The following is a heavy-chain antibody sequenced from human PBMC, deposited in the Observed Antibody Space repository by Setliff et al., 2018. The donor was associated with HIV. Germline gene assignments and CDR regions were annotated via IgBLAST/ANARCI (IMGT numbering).Heavy chain of an antibody. D-gene: IGHD2-21*02. J-gene: IGHJ4*02. CDR2: IYPGDSDT. Sequence: GESLKISCKGSGYYFTSYWIGWVRQMPGKGLEWMGIIYPGDSDTRISPSFQGQVTISADQSINTAYLQWSSLKASDTAMYYCARHVLVTRDVRYFDYWGQGTLVTVSS. V-gene: IGHV5-51*01. CDR3: ARHVLVTRDVRYFDY. CDR1: GYYFTSYW.